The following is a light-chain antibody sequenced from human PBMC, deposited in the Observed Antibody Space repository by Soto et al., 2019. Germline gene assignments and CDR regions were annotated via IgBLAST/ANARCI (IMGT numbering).Light chain of an antibody. V-gene: IGKV1-12*01. CDR3: QHADSFHLIT. CDR2: AAS. Sequence: DVHMSQSPSSVSASVGYRFTITCRSSEDISTWLAWYQQKPVKAPKLLXYAASSLQSGVPSRFSGSGSGTDFTLTISSLQHEDFANYYCQHADSFHLITFGQGTRLEIK. CDR1: EDISTW. J-gene: IGKJ5*01.